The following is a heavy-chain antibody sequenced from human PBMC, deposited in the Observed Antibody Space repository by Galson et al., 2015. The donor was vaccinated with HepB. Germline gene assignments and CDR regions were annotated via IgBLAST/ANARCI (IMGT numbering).Heavy chain of an antibody. V-gene: IGHV3-15*07. CDR1: GFTFSNAW. D-gene: IGHD3-10*01. CDR3: ARIGMVRGSYWFDP. J-gene: IGHJ5*02. Sequence: SLRLSCAASGFTFSNAWMNWVRQAPGKGLEWVGRIKSKTDGGTTDYAAPVKGRFTISRDDSKNTLYLQMNSLKTADTAVYYCARIGMVRGSYWFDPWGQGTLVTVSS. CDR2: IKSKTDGGTT.